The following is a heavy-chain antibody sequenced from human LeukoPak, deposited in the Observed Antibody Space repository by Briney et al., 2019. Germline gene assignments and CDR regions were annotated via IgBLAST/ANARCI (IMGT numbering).Heavy chain of an antibody. Sequence: SETLSLTCTVSGGSISSYYCSWIRQPPGKGLEWIGYIYYSGSTHHNPSLKRRVTISLDTSKNQVSLKLSSVTAADTAVYCCATFPVYGPAMPFDYWGQGTLVTVSS. CDR3: ATFPVYGPAMPFDY. D-gene: IGHD4-17*01. CDR2: IYYSGST. V-gene: IGHV4-59*08. J-gene: IGHJ4*02. CDR1: GGSISSYY.